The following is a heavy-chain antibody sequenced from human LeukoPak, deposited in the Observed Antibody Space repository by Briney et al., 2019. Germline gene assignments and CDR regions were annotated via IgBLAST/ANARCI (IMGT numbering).Heavy chain of an antibody. J-gene: IGHJ4*02. CDR1: GFTFNNYA. D-gene: IGHD6-13*01. CDR3: ARGYSSPRLDY. Sequence: GGSLRLSCAASGFTFNNYAMTWVRQAPGKGLEWVSAITGTGAYTNYADSVKGRFTISRDNSKNTLYLQMNSLRAEDTAVYYCARGYSSPRLDYWGQGTLVTVSS. CDR2: ITGTGAYT. V-gene: IGHV3-23*01.